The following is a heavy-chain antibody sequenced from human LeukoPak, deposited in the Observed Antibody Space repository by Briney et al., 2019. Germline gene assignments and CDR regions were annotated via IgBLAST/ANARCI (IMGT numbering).Heavy chain of an antibody. D-gene: IGHD5-18*01. V-gene: IGHV3-11*01. CDR3: ARAGYSYGYRRYYYYMDL. CDR2: ISSTTSST. Sequence: GGSLRLSCAASGFAFRDYYITWIRQAPRGGLEGVSYISSTTSSTYYTHPVKGRFTISRDNAKSTLSLKMNSLRPEAPAGYYFARAGYSYGYRRYYYYMDLWGKGTPVTISS. J-gene: IGHJ6*03. CDR1: GFAFRDYY.